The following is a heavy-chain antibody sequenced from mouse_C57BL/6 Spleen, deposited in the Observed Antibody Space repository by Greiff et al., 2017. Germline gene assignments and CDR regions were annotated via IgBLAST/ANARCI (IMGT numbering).Heavy chain of an antibody. J-gene: IGHJ2*01. Sequence: VQLQQSGPGLVKPSQSLSLTCSVTGYSITSGYYWNWIRQFPGNKLEWMGYISYDGSNNYNPSLKNRISITRDTSKNQFFLKLNSVTTEDTATYYCARAYYYGSSPHYFDYWGQGTTLTVSS. CDR1: GYSITSGYY. V-gene: IGHV3-6*01. CDR2: ISYDGSN. CDR3: ARAYYYGSSPHYFDY. D-gene: IGHD1-1*01.